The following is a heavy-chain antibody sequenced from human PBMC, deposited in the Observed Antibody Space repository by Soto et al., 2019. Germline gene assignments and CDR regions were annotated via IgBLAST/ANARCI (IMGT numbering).Heavy chain of an antibody. Sequence: EVQLLESGGGLVQPGGSLRLSCAASGFSFGSYSMTWVRQAPGKGLEWVSVIGGDAVTTYYADSVKGRFTVSRDNSKNTVHLQMNSLRAEDTAVHYCAKALYSSTYSLGMDVWGQGTTVTVSS. CDR3: AKALYSSTYSLGMDV. V-gene: IGHV3-23*01. D-gene: IGHD6-19*01. J-gene: IGHJ6*02. CDR2: IGGDAVTT. CDR1: GFSFGSYS.